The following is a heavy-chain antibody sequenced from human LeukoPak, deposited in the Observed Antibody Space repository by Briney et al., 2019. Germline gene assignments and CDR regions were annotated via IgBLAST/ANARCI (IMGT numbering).Heavy chain of an antibody. CDR1: GFTFSSYE. D-gene: IGHD7-27*01. Sequence: PGGSLRLSCAASGFTFSSYEMNWVRQAPGKGLEWVSYISSSGSTIYYAGSVKGRFTISRDNAKNSLYLQMNSLRAEDTAVYYCASGTGIDAFDIWGQGTMVTVSS. CDR3: ASGTGIDAFDI. CDR2: ISSSGSTI. V-gene: IGHV3-48*03. J-gene: IGHJ3*02.